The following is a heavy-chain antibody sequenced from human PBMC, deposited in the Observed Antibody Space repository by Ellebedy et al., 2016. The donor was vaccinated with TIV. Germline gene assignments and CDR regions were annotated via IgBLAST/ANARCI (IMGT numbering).Heavy chain of an antibody. CDR3: ARDFEFMIYVNGGEYYHYALDV. D-gene: IGHD3-10*02. Sequence: AASVKVSCKASGYVFTSYDINWVRQAPGQGLEWMGWINPNSGNTGYAQKFQGRVTMTRDNSISTAYMELSSLTSEDTAVYYCARDFEFMIYVNGGEYYHYALDVWGQGTTVTVAS. CDR2: INPNSGNT. CDR1: GYVFTSYD. V-gene: IGHV1-8*01. J-gene: IGHJ6*02.